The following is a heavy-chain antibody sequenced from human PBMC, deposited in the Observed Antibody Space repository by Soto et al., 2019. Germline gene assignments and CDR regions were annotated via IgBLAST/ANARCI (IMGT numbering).Heavy chain of an antibody. D-gene: IGHD3-10*01. CDR2: INHSGST. CDR3: ARDLHYYYGSGSPYYYYGMDV. J-gene: IGHJ6*02. Sequence: SETLSLTCAVYGGSFSGYYWSWIRQPPGKGLEWIGEINHSGSTNYNPSLKSRVTISVDTSKNQFSLKLSSVTAADTAVYYCARDLHYYYGSGSPYYYYGMDVWGQGTTVTVSS. V-gene: IGHV4-34*01. CDR1: GGSFSGYY.